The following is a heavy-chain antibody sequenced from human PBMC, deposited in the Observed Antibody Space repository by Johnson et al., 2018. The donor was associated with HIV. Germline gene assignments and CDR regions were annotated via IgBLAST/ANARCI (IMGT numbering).Heavy chain of an antibody. V-gene: IGHV3-15*01. CDR2: IKSITDGGTK. CDR1: GFTFSNAW. Sequence: MQLVESGGGLVKPGRSLRLSCAASGFTFSNAWMSWVRQAPGKGLEWVGRIKSITDGGTKDYAAPVKGRFTISRDDSKNSLYLQMNSLKTEDTAVYYCARFKPPDSGDALGVVAFDIWGQGTMVTVSS. J-gene: IGHJ3*02. D-gene: IGHD4-17*01. CDR3: ARFKPPDSGDALGVVAFDI.